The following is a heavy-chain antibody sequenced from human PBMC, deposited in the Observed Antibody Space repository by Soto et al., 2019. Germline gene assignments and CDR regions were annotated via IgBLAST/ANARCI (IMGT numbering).Heavy chain of an antibody. D-gene: IGHD6-13*01. CDR1: GFTFSDYY. Sequence: PGGSLRLSCAASGFTFSDYYMSWIRQAPGKGLEWVSYINSNGSTTNYADSVKGRFTISRDNAKNTLYLQMNSLRAVDTAVYYCAKDPRIAAAKLYYYYYGMDVWGQGTTVTVSS. CDR3: AKDPRIAAAKLYYYYYGMDV. CDR2: INSNGSTT. J-gene: IGHJ6*02. V-gene: IGHV3-11*01.